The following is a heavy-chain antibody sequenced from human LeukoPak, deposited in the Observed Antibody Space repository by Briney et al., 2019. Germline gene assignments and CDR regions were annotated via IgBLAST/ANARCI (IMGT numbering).Heavy chain of an antibody. V-gene: IGHV5-51*01. Sequence: GESLKISCKGSGYSFTSYWIGWVRQMPGKGLEWMGIIYPGDSDTRYSPSFQGQVTISADKSISTAYLQWSSLKASDTAMYYCARTAAAGAPWYYVDVWGKGTTVTVSS. CDR2: IYPGDSDT. J-gene: IGHJ6*03. D-gene: IGHD6-13*01. CDR3: ARTAAAGAPWYYVDV. CDR1: GYSFTSYW.